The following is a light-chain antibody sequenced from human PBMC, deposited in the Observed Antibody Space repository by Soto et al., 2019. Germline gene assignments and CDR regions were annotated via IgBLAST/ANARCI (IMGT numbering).Light chain of an antibody. CDR3: SSFTSSSTYV. V-gene: IGLV2-18*02. Sequence: QSALTQPPSVSGSPGQSVTISCTGTSSDVGSYNRVSWYQQPPVTSPKLMIYEVSNRPSGVPDRFSVSKSGNTASLTISGLQAEDEADYYCSSFTSSSTYVFGTGTKLTVL. J-gene: IGLJ1*01. CDR1: SSDVGSYNR. CDR2: EVS.